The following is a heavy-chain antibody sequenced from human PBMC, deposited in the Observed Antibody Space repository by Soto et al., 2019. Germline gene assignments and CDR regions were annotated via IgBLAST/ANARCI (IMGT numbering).Heavy chain of an antibody. V-gene: IGHV3-48*03. Sequence: EVQLVESGGGLVQPGGSLRLSCAASGFTFSSYEMNWVRQAPGKGLEWVSYISSSGSTIYYADSVKGRFTISRDNAKNSLYLQMNSLRAEDTAVYYCARDYYGSGSYYNFYYYYGMDVWGQGTTVTVSS. J-gene: IGHJ6*02. CDR2: ISSSGSTI. CDR1: GFTFSSYE. D-gene: IGHD3-10*01. CDR3: ARDYYGSGSYYNFYYYYGMDV.